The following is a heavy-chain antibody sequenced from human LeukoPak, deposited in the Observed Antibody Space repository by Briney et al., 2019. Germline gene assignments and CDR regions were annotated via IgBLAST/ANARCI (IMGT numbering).Heavy chain of an antibody. D-gene: IGHD6-13*01. Sequence: GASVKVSCKASGYTFTDYYMFWVRQAPGQGLEWMGWINPNSGGTNYAQKFQDRITMTRDTSISTAYMELNRLRSDDTAVYFCARDLAVHSTRWPHNYFDPWGQGTLVTVSS. V-gene: IGHV1-2*02. CDR1: GYTFTDYY. J-gene: IGHJ5*02. CDR3: ARDLAVHSTRWPHNYFDP. CDR2: INPNSGGT.